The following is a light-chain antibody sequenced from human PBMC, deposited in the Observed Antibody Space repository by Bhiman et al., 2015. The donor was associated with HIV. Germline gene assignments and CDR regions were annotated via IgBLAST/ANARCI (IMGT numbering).Light chain of an antibody. Sequence: FTLIQPLSVSESPGKTITISCIRNTGNIADNYVQWYRQRPGGSPTTVIYEDTQRPSGVPARFSGSIDRSSNSASLTISALKTEDEADYFCQSYDDDYQVFGGGTKVTV. J-gene: IGLJ3*02. V-gene: IGLV6-57*01. CDR1: TGNIADNY. CDR2: EDT. CDR3: QSYDDDYQV.